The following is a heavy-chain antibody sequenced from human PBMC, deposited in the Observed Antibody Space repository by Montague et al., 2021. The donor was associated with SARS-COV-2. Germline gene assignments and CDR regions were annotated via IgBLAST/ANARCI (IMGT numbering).Heavy chain of an antibody. CDR2: LYYTGTA. Sequence: SETLSLTCTVSGGSFSRSDYHWGWIRRSPGKGLEWIVSLYYTGTAYYNPSLKSRVDISVDTTRNQFSLRLSSVTDADTAVYYCARTVDSRSAGIFQHWGQGALITVSS. D-gene: IGHD5-12*01. CDR3: ARTVDSRSAGIFQH. V-gene: IGHV4-39*01. J-gene: IGHJ1*01. CDR1: GGSFSRSDYH.